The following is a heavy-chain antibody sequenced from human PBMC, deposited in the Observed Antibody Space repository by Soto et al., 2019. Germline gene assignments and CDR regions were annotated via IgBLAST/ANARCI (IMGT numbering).Heavy chain of an antibody. Sequence: QVQLVESGGGVVQPGRSLRLSCAASGFTFSSYAMHWVRQAPGKGLEWVAVISYDGSNKYYADSVKGRFTISRDNSKNTLYLQMNSLRAEDTAVYYCARDIDGDYYYDYWGQGTLVTVSS. CDR3: ARDIDGDYYYDY. D-gene: IGHD4-17*01. J-gene: IGHJ4*02. V-gene: IGHV3-30-3*01. CDR2: ISYDGSNK. CDR1: GFTFSSYA.